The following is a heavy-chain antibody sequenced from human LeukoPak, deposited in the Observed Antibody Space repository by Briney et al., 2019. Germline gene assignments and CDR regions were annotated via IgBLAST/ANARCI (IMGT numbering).Heavy chain of an antibody. CDR3: ARAGGSVAAGNYYFDY. D-gene: IGHD6-13*01. J-gene: IGHJ4*02. Sequence: PGGSLRLSCAASGFTFSSYSMNWVRQAPGKGLEWVSSISSSSSYIYYADSVKGRFTVSRDNAKNSLYLQMNSLRAEDTAVYYCARAGGSVAAGNYYFDYWGQGTLVTVSS. CDR2: ISSSSSYI. CDR1: GFTFSSYS. V-gene: IGHV3-21*01.